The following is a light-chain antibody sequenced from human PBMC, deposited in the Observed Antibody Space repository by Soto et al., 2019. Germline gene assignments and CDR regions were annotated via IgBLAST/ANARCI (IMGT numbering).Light chain of an antibody. Sequence: EIVMTQSPATLSVSPGERATLSCRASQSVSSNLAWYQQKVGQAPRLLIYDASTRATGVPARFSGSGSGTEFTLTICSLQSEDFAVYYCQQYSNWPETFGQGTKVEIK. CDR3: QQYSNWPET. CDR2: DAS. J-gene: IGKJ1*01. V-gene: IGKV3-15*01. CDR1: QSVSSN.